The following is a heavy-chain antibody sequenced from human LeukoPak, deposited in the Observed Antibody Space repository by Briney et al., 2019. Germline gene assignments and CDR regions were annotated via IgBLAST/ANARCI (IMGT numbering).Heavy chain of an antibody. V-gene: IGHV3-66*01. CDR3: AELGITMIGGV. D-gene: IGHD3-10*02. CDR1: GFTVGINY. Sequence: GGSLRLSCAASGFTVGINYMAWVRQGPGRGLEWLSTIYSDGTTDYADSVKGRFTISRDNAKNSLYLQMNSLRAEDTAVYYCAELGITMIGGVWGKGTTVTISS. J-gene: IGHJ6*04. CDR2: IYSDGTT.